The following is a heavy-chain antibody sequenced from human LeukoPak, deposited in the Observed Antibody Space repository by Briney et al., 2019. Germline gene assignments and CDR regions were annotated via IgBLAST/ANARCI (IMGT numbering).Heavy chain of an antibody. CDR3: ARVVGVRGVISYYYYIDV. V-gene: IGHV1-18*01. Sequence: ASVNVSCKASGYTFTSYGISWVRQAPGQGLEWMGWISAYNGNTNYAQKLQGRVTMTTDTSTSTAYMELRSLRSDDTAVYYCARVVGVRGVISYYYYIDVWDKGTTVTASS. J-gene: IGHJ6*03. D-gene: IGHD3-10*01. CDR1: GYTFTSYG. CDR2: ISAYNGNT.